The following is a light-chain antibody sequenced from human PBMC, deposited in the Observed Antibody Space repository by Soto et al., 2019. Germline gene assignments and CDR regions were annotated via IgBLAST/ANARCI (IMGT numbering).Light chain of an antibody. Sequence: DIQLTQSPSFLSASVGDRVTITCRASQDVSDYLAWYQHAPGKAPNLLIYAAYTLQSGVPSRFSGSGSGTEFNLTITSLQPEDFATYYCQYLNGAPTITFGQGTRL. J-gene: IGKJ5*01. CDR3: QYLNGAPTIT. CDR1: QDVSDY. V-gene: IGKV1-9*01. CDR2: AAY.